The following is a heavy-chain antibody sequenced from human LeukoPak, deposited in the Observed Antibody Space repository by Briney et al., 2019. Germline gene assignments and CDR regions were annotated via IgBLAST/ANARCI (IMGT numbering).Heavy chain of an antibody. J-gene: IGHJ4*02. V-gene: IGHV1-2*02. Sequence: GASAKVSCKASGYTFSDYYIHWVRQAPGQGLEWMGWINPNNGDAMYAQRFQGRVTMTWDTSINTAYMDLSRLTSDDTALYYCARDRSTLGYRQFDYWGQGTLVIVSS. CDR1: GYTFSDYY. CDR3: ARDRSTLGYRQFDY. D-gene: IGHD5-18*01. CDR2: INPNNGDA.